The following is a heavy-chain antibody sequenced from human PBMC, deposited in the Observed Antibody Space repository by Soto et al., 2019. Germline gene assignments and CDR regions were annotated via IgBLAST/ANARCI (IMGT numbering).Heavy chain of an antibody. D-gene: IGHD6-13*01. J-gene: IGHJ4*02. Sequence: VASVKVSCTVSGYTLTELSMHWVRQAPGKGLEWMGGFDPEDGETIYAQKFQGRVTMTEDTSTDTAYMELSSLRSEDTAVYYCATGPIAAAAWYYFDYWGQGTLVTVSS. CDR2: FDPEDGET. CDR1: GYTLTELS. V-gene: IGHV1-24*01. CDR3: ATGPIAAAAWYYFDY.